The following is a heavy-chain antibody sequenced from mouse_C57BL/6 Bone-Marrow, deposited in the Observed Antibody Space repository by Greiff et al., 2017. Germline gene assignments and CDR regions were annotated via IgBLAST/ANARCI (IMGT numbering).Heavy chain of an antibody. Sequence: QVQLKESGAELARPGASVKLSCKASGYTFTSYGISWVKQRTGQGLEWIGEIYPRSGNTYYNEKFQGKATLTADKSSSTAYMELRSLTSEDSAVYFCARVYYGSRGAWFAYWGQGTLVTVSA. CDR2: IYPRSGNT. D-gene: IGHD1-1*01. CDR3: ARVYYGSRGAWFAY. V-gene: IGHV1-81*01. CDR1: GYTFTSYG. J-gene: IGHJ3*01.